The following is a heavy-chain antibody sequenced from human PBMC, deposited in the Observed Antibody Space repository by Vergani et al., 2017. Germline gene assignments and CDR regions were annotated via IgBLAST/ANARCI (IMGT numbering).Heavy chain of an antibody. CDR3: ARDRDLYCRSTTSCHNWFDP. CDR1: GGSFSGYY. Sequence: QVQLQQWGAGLLKPSETLSLTCAVYGGSFSGYYWSWIRQPPGKGLEWIGYVYYTGSTTYIPSLKSRVTISVDTSNNQFSLRMTSLTAADTAIYYCARDRDLYCRSTTSCHNWFDPWGQGSLVTVSS. CDR2: VYYTGST. V-gene: IGHV4-34*11. J-gene: IGHJ5*02. D-gene: IGHD2/OR15-2a*01.